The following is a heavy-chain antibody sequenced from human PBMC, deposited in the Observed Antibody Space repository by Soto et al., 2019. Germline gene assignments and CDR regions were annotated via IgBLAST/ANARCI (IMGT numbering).Heavy chain of an antibody. CDR3: ERDGVVVAFNIGQDNAEYFQH. V-gene: IGHV1-46*01. Sequence: ASVKVSCKASGYTFTSYYMHWVRQAPGQGLEWMGIINPSGGSTSYAQKFQGRVTMTRDTSTSTVYMELSSLRSEDTAVYYCERDGVVVAFNIGQDNAEYFQHCGQRTLVPVSS. CDR2: INPSGGST. J-gene: IGHJ1*01. D-gene: IGHD2-15*01. CDR1: GYTFTSYY.